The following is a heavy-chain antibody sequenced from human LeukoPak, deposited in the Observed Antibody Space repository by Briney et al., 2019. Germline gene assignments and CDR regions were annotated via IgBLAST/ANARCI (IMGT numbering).Heavy chain of an antibody. J-gene: IGHJ5*02. CDR1: GRSISSGGYS. V-gene: IGHV4-30-2*01. CDR3: ARGVPAANWFDP. Sequence: PSQTLSLTCAVSGRSISSGGYSWRWIRQPPGKGLEWIGYIYHSGSTYYNPSLKSRVTISVDRSKNQFSLKLSSVTAADTAVYYCARGVPAANWFDPWGQGTLVTVSS. CDR2: IYHSGST. D-gene: IGHD2-2*01.